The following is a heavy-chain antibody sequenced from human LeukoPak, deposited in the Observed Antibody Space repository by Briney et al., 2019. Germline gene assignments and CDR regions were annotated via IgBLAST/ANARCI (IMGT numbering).Heavy chain of an antibody. D-gene: IGHD2-21*02. V-gene: IGHV4-59*01. J-gene: IGHJ4*02. CDR1: GGSISSYY. Sequence: PSETLSLTCTVSGGSISSYYWSWIRQPPGKGLEWIGYIYYSGSTNYNPSLKSRVTISVDTSKNQFSLKLSSVTAAGTAVYYCARVHLSYCGGDCYSNTDWGQGTLVTVSS. CDR2: IYYSGST. CDR3: ARVHLSYCGGDCYSNTD.